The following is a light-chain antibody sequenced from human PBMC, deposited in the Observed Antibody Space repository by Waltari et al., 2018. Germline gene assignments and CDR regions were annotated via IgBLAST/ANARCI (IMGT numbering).Light chain of an antibody. CDR1: RSDVGGFHL. J-gene: IGLJ1*01. CDR2: EVV. CDR3: CSYAGGSTFV. V-gene: IGLV2-23*02. Sequence: QSALTQPASVSVSPRQSTTTPRTGTRSDVGGFHLVSCYQQHPNKAPNLIIYEVVKRPLGVSNRFSGSKSGNTASLTISGLQAEDEADYYCCSYAGGSTFVFGTGTEVTVL.